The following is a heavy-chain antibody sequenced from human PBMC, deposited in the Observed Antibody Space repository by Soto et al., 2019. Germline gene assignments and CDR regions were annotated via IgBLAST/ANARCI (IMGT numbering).Heavy chain of an antibody. J-gene: IGHJ4*02. D-gene: IGHD3-10*01. Sequence: QVQLVQSGAEMKKPGSSVKVSCQSSGGTFNTYAMNWVRQAPGQGPEWMGDISPMFGAANYAPKFQGRVTITADESTGKSYMQLSSLTSEDTARYFCAREVQVHTPAFVYWGQGTLVTVSS. CDR2: ISPMFGAA. CDR3: AREVQVHTPAFVY. CDR1: GGTFNTYA. V-gene: IGHV1-69*19.